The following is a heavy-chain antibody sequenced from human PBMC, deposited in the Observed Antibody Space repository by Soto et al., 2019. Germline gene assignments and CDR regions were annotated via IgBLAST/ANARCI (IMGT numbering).Heavy chain of an antibody. D-gene: IGHD6-13*01. CDR1: GFTFSNSG. Sequence: GGSLRLSCAASGFTFSNSGIHWVRQAPGKGLEWVAVISYDGRNDYYADSVKGRFTISRDNSKSTLYLQMNSLRVEDSAVYYCAKDRVGSSYYYGMDVWGQGTTVTVSS. V-gene: IGHV3-30*18. J-gene: IGHJ6*02. CDR3: AKDRVGSSYYYGMDV. CDR2: ISYDGRND.